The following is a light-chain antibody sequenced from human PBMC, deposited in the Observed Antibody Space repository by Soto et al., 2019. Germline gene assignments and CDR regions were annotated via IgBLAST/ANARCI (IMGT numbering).Light chain of an antibody. CDR3: EAWDDSLYGAV. CDR2: NND. V-gene: IGLV1-44*01. J-gene: IGLJ2*01. Sequence: QSVLTQPPSASGTPGQRVTISCSGSSSNIGANPINWYQQLPGTAPKLLIYNNDQRPSGVPDRFSASKSGTSASLAIRGLQSEDEADYYCEAWDDSLYGAVLGGGTQLTVL. CDR1: SSNIGANP.